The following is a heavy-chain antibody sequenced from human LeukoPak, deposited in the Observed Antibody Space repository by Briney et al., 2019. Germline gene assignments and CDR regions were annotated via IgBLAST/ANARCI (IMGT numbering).Heavy chain of an antibody. J-gene: IGHJ5*02. Sequence: SETLSLTCAVYGGSFRGYYWSWIRQPPGKGLEWIGEINHSGSTNYNPSLKSRVTISVDTSKNQFSLKLSSVTAADTAVYYCARGLSSGYFSNWFDPWGQGTLVTVSS. V-gene: IGHV4-34*01. CDR3: ARGLSSGYFSNWFDP. CDR2: INHSGST. CDR1: GGSFRGYY. D-gene: IGHD3-22*01.